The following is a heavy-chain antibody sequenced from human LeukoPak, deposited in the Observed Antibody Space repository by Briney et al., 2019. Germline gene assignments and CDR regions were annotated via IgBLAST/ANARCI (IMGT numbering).Heavy chain of an antibody. J-gene: IGHJ5*02. V-gene: IGHV4-34*01. CDR1: GGSFSGYY. D-gene: IGHD6-13*01. CDR3: AREIRIAAEEGWFDP. Sequence: SETLSLTCAVYGGSFSGYYWSWIRQPPGKGLEWIGEINHSGSTNYNPSLKSRVTISVDTSKNQFSLKLSSVTAADTAVYYCAREIRIAAEEGWFDPWGQGTLVTVSP. CDR2: INHSGST.